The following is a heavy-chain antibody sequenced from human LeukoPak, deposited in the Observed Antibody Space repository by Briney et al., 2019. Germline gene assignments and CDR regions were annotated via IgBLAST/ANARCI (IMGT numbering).Heavy chain of an antibody. CDR3: ARTRGPDYYDSSGYYAG. J-gene: IGHJ4*02. CDR2: IYHSGST. Sequence: PSETLSLTCAVSGGSISSSNWWSWVRQPPGKGLEWIGEIYHSGSTNYNPSLKSRVTISVDKSKNQFSLKLSSVTAADTAVYYCARTRGPDYYDSSGYYAGWGQGTLVTVSS. CDR1: GGSISSSNW. D-gene: IGHD3-22*01. V-gene: IGHV4-4*02.